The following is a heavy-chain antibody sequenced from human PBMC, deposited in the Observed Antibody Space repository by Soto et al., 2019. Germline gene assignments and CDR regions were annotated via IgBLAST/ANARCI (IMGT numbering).Heavy chain of an antibody. CDR3: AQDIASGRSY. V-gene: IGHV3-23*01. D-gene: IGHD6-19*01. J-gene: IGHJ4*02. Sequence: EVQLLESGGGLVQPGGSLILSCAASQFTYITYAMTWVRQAPGKGLEWVSAICGRGDSTYYADSVKGRFTISRDNSKNMLFLQMSSLRAEDTAVYYCAQDIASGRSYWGQGALVTVSS. CDR2: ICGRGDST. CDR1: QFTYITYA.